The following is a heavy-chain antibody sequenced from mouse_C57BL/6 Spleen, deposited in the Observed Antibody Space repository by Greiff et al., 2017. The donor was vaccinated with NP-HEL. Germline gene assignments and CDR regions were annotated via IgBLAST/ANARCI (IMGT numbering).Heavy chain of an antibody. V-gene: IGHV7-3*01. J-gene: IGHJ4*01. Sequence: VKVVESGGGLVQPGGSLSLSCAASGFTFTDYYMSWVRPPPGKALEWLGFIRYKANGYTTEYSASVKDRFNIYRDNSQRILYLQMNALGAEDSATYYCARYIRGGAMDFWGQGTSVTVSA. CDR3: ARYIRGGAMDF. CDR1: GFTFTDYY. CDR2: IRYKANGYTT.